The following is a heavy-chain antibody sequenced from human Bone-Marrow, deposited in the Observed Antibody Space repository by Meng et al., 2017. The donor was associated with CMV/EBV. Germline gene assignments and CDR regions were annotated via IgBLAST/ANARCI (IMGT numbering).Heavy chain of an antibody. CDR2: ISSGSDYI. Sequence: GGSLRLSCAASGFTFSTNSMNWVRQAPGKALEWVSSISSGSDYIYYPDSVRGRFTVSRDNAKNLMYLQMNSLRAEDTAVYYCARDRVSGGDVFDIWGQGTRVTV. CDR1: GFTFSTNS. V-gene: IGHV3-21*06. D-gene: IGHD2-8*01. CDR3: ARDRVSGGDVFDI. J-gene: IGHJ3*02.